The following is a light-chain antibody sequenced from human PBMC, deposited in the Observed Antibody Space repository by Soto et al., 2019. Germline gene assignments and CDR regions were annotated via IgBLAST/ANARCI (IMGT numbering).Light chain of an antibody. Sequence: EIVLTQSPATLSLSPGERATLSCRASQSVSSYLAWYQQKPGQAPRLLIYDASNRATGIPARLSGSGSGTDFTLTISSLEPEDFAVYYCQQRSNWPRRTFGQGTTVDIK. J-gene: IGKJ1*01. CDR3: QQRSNWPRRT. V-gene: IGKV3-11*01. CDR1: QSVSSY. CDR2: DAS.